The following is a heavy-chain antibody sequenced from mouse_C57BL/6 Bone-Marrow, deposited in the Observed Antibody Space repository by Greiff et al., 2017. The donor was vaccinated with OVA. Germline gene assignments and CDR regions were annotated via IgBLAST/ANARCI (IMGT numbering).Heavy chain of an antibody. V-gene: IGHV5-4*01. D-gene: IGHD1-1*01. CDR1: GFTFSSYA. CDR3: AIITTVVSPY. CDR2: ISDGGSYT. Sequence: EVQLVESGGGLVKPGGSLKLSCAASGFTFSSYAMSWVRQTPEKRLEWVATISDGGSYTYYPDNVKGRFTISRDNAKNNLYLQMSHLKSEDTAMYYCAIITTVVSPYWGQGTTRTVSS. J-gene: IGHJ2*01.